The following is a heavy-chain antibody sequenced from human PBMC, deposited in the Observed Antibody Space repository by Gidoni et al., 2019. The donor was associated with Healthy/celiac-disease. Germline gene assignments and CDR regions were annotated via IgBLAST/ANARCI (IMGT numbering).Heavy chain of an antibody. CDR1: GFAFSNPR. CDR3: SREFIAAAGSKDEIYYYYYSMDV. J-gene: IGHJ6*02. D-gene: IGHD6-13*01. Sequence: EVQLLESGGGLVCSGGPLRLSWAASGFAFSNPRMCCVRQAPGKGLEWDGRIKSETEGGTTDYAAHVKSRLNISRYDSKNTLYLQINSLKSEKTAVYYCSREFIAAAGSKDEIYYYYYSMDVWSQGNTVTVSS. V-gene: IGHV3-15*01. CDR2: IKSETEGGTT.